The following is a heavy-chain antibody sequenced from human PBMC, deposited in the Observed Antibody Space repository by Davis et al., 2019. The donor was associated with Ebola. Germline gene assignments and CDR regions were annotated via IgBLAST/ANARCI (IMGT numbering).Heavy chain of an antibody. Sequence: GESLKISCAASGFTFSSYGMHWVRQASGKGLEWVGRIRSKANSYATAYAASVKGRFTISRDDSKNTAYLQMNSLKTEDTAVYYCTPSIVGSDYWGQGTLVTVSS. CDR3: TPSIVGSDY. D-gene: IGHD1-26*01. CDR1: GFTFSSYG. J-gene: IGHJ4*02. V-gene: IGHV3-73*01. CDR2: IRSKANSYAT.